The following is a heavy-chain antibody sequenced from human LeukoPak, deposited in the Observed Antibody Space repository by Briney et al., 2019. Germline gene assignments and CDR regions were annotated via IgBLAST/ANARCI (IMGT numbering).Heavy chain of an antibody. CDR1: GYTFTGYY. Sequence: ASVKVSCKASGYTFTGYYMHWVRQAPGQGLEWIGWINPNSGGTNYAQKFQGRVTMTRDTSISTAYMELSRLRSDDTAVYYCARVLLPGDLPDSREDYWGQGTLVTVSS. J-gene: IGHJ4*02. V-gene: IGHV1-2*02. CDR3: ARVLLPGDLPDSREDY. D-gene: IGHD3-10*01. CDR2: INPNSGGT.